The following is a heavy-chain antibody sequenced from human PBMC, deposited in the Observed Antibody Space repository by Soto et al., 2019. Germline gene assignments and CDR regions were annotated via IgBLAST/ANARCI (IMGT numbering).Heavy chain of an antibody. CDR2: IYYSGST. J-gene: IGHJ6*02. D-gene: IGHD1-1*01. Sequence: PSETLSLTCTVSGGSISDHYYMWIRQSPGKGLEYIGYIYYSGSTNYNPSLKSRVTISVDTSKNQFSLRLSSVTAADTAVYYCVRHRGTSGTTGGYGMDVWGQGTTVTVS. CDR3: VRHRGTSGTTGGYGMDV. V-gene: IGHV4-59*08. CDR1: GGSISDHY.